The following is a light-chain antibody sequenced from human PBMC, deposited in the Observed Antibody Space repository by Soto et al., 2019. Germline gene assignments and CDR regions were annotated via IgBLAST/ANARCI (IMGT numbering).Light chain of an antibody. V-gene: IGKV3D-15*01. CDR2: GAS. J-gene: IGKJ5*01. CDR1: QSVSSN. Sequence: VSPGESATLSCRASQSVSSNLAWHQQRPGQAPRLLIYGASTRATGVPARFSGGGSGTEFTLTIIILQSEDFAVYWCQQHNKGPLNCGQGTRREI. CDR3: QQHNKGPLN.